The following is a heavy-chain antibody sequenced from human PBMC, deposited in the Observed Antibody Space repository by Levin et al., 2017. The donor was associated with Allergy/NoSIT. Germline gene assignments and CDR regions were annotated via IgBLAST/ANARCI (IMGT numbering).Heavy chain of an antibody. CDR3: ARDQEQQLVRSGCGWFDP. CDR1: GDSVRSDSYY. V-gene: IGHV4-61*01. CDR2: ISYSGGT. J-gene: IGHJ5*02. D-gene: IGHD6-13*01. Sequence: SQTLSLTCTVSGDSVRSDSYYWSWIRQPPGKGLEWIGYISYSGGTDYNPSLKSRVTISVDTSKNQFSLRLTSVSAADTAVYYCARDQEQQLVRSGCGWFDPWGQGTLVTVSS.